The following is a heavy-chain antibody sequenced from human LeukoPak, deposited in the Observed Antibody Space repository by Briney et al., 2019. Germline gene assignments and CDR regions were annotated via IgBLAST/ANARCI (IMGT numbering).Heavy chain of an antibody. J-gene: IGHJ6*02. Sequence: GGSLRLSCAASGFTFSSYGIHWVRQAPGKGLEWAAVVSYDGIDKYYADSVKGRFTISRDNSKNTLYLQMNSLRAEDTAVYYCAKSHSSPPYHYYGMDVWGQGTTVTVSS. CDR3: AKSHSSPPYHYYGMDV. CDR1: GFTFSSYG. D-gene: IGHD6-13*01. CDR2: VSYDGIDK. V-gene: IGHV3-30*18.